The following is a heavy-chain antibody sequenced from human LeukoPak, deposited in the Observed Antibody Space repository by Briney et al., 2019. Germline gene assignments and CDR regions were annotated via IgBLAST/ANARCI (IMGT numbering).Heavy chain of an antibody. V-gene: IGHV4-34*01. CDR2: ISYAGNTHTGST. J-gene: IGHJ4*02. CDR3: ARGFSGFWEFGS. D-gene: IGHD1-14*01. Sequence: PSETLSLTCDVSGGSFSSYSWNWIRQPPGKGLEWIAEISYAGNTHTGSTSYSASLKSRVTISVDTPKNQFSLHLSSVTAADAGVYYCARGFSGFWEFGSWGQGTLVTVSS. CDR1: GGSFSSYS.